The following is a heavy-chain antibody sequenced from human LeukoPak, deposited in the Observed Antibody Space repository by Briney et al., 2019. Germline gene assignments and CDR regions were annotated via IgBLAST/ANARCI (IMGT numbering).Heavy chain of an antibody. CDR1: GFTFSSYG. V-gene: IGHV3-21*01. D-gene: IGHD2-2*01. J-gene: IGHJ5*02. CDR2: ISSSSSYI. CDR3: ARATPAAIRFDP. Sequence: GGSLRLSCAASGFTFSSYGMHWVRQAPGKGLEWVSSISSSSSYIYYADSVKGRFIISRDNAKNSLYLQMNSLRAEDTAVYYCARATPAAIRFDPWGQGTLVTVSS.